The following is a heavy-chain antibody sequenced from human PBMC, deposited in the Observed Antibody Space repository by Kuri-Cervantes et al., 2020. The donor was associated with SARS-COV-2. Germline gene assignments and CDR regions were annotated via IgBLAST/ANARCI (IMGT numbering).Heavy chain of an antibody. CDR1: GFTFDDYP. CDR2: ISWDGGST. Sequence: GESLKISCAASGFTFDDYPMHWVRQAPGKGLEWVSLISWDGGSTYYADSVKGRFTISRDNSKNSLYLQMNSLRAEDTALYYCAKDRDLVLDYWGQGTLVTVSS. D-gene: IGHD2-8*02. V-gene: IGHV3-43D*03. CDR3: AKDRDLVLDY. J-gene: IGHJ4*02.